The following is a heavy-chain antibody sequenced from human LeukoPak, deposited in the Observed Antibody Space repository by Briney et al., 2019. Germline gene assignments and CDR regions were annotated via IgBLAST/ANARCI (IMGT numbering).Heavy chain of an antibody. V-gene: IGHV1-2*02. CDR1: GYTFTGYY. CDR2: INPNSGGT. CDR3: ARPSSDFEYSSSSWGHWFDP. Sequence: ASVKVSCKASGYTFTGYYMHWVRQAPGQGPEWMGWINPNSGGTNYAQKFQGRVTMTRDTSISTAYMELSRLRSDDTAVYYCARPSSDFEYSSSSWGHWFDPWGQGTLVTVSS. J-gene: IGHJ5*02. D-gene: IGHD6-6*01.